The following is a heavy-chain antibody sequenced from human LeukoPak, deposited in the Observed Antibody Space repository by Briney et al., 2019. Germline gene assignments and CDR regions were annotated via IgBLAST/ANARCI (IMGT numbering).Heavy chain of an antibody. J-gene: IGHJ5*02. Sequence: ASVKVSCKASGSTFTGCYLHWVRHAPGQGLERMGWINPDSGGTNYSQKFQGRLTMTRDTSISTAYMELSRLRSDDTAVYYCARDGSIGFGPWGQGTLVTVSS. CDR3: ARDGSIGFGP. CDR1: GSTFTGCY. D-gene: IGHD3-22*01. CDR2: INPDSGGT. V-gene: IGHV1-2*02.